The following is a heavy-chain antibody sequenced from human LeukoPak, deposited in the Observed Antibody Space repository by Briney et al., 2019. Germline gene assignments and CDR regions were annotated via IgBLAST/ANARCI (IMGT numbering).Heavy chain of an antibody. D-gene: IGHD1-1*01. J-gene: IGHJ5*02. Sequence: SETLSLTCTVSGGSVSSSDYYWVWIRQPPGKGLEWIGTIYYSATSYYSGTSYFNPSLKSRVTISVDTPKNQYSLNVSSVHAPDAALYDRARLEGSPWEYNWFDPWGQGTLVTVSS. CDR3: ARLEGSPWEYNWFDP. CDR1: GGSVSSSDYY. CDR2: IYYSATSYYSGTS. V-gene: IGHV4-39*01.